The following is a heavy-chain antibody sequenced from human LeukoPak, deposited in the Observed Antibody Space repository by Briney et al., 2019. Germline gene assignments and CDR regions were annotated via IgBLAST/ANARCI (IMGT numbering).Heavy chain of an antibody. D-gene: IGHD3-22*01. CDR1: GYTFTSYG. V-gene: IGHV1-18*01. J-gene: IGHJ4*02. CDR2: ISAYNGDT. CDR3: ARGPSNTSGYRIYFDY. Sequence: ASVKVSCKASGYTFTSYGFGWVRQAPGQGLEWMGWISAYNGDTKYAQRFQGRVTMTTDRSASIAYMELRSLRSDDTAVYFCARGPSNTSGYRIYFDYWGQGTLVTVSS.